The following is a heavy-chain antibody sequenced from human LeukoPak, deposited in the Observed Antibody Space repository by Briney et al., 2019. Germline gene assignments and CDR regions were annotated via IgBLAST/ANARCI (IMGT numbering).Heavy chain of an antibody. CDR2: IIPIFGTA. J-gene: IGHJ5*02. CDR1: GGTFSSYA. D-gene: IGHD2-2*01. CDR3: ARAGRTSWPNQVFDP. Sequence: GASVKVSCKASGGTFSSYAISWVRQAPGQGLEWMGRIIPIFGTANYAQKFKGRVTITTAESKSTAYMELSRLRSEDTAVYYCARAGRTSWPNQVFDPWGQGTVVSVSS. V-gene: IGHV1-69*05.